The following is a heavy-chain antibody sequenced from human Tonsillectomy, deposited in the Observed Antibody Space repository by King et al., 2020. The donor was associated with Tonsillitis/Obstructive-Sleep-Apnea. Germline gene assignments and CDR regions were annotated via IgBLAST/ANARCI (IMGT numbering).Heavy chain of an antibody. Sequence: VQLVESGGGLVQPGGSLRLPCAASGFTFSSYEMNWVRQAPGKGLEWVSYISSSGSTIYYADSVKGRFTISRDNAKNSLYLQMNSLRAEDTAVYYCARAFYDGGMDVWGQGTTVTVSS. CDR2: ISSSGSTI. CDR3: ARAFYDGGMDV. D-gene: IGHD3-16*01. CDR1: GFTFSSYE. V-gene: IGHV3-48*03. J-gene: IGHJ6*02.